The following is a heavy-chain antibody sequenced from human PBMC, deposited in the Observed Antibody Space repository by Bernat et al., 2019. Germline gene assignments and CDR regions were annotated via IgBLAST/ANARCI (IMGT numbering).Heavy chain of an antibody. J-gene: IGHJ3*02. V-gene: IGHV3-15*07. D-gene: IGHD2-15*01. Sequence: EEQLVESGGGLVKPGGSLRLSCAASGFTFSNAWMNWVRQAPGKGLEWVGRIKRKTSAGTIDYAAPVKDRFIISRDDSENTLYLQMNSLKTEDTALYYCATECSRRSRNGCYSKDAFDIWGQGTWVTVSS. CDR1: GFTFSNAW. CDR2: IKRKTSAGTI. CDR3: ATECSRRSRNGCYSKDAFDI.